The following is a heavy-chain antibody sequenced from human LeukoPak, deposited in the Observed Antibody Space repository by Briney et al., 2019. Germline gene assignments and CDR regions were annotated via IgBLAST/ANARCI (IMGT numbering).Heavy chain of an antibody. CDR1: GGSFSGYY. V-gene: IGHV4-34*01. CDR2: INHNGST. J-gene: IGHJ4*02. Sequence: SETLSLTCAVYGGSFSGYYWSWIRQPPGKGLEWIGEINHNGSTNYNPSLKSRVTISVDTSKNQFSLKLSSVTAADTAVYYCARGLNYDILTGPATSTIYFDYWGQGTLVTVSS. D-gene: IGHD3-9*01. CDR3: ARGLNYDILTGPATSTIYFDY.